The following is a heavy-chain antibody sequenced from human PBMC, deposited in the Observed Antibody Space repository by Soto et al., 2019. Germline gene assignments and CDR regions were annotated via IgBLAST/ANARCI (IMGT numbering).Heavy chain of an antibody. Sequence: SETLSLTCTVSGGSISSGDYYWSWIRQPPGKGMEWNGYIYKSGSTYYNTSLKSQITISVDKSKKQFSMKISSVTAAVTAVYYCAREFQYCISTSCYLDAFDIWGQGTMVT. CDR1: GGSISSGDYY. V-gene: IGHV4-30-4*01. D-gene: IGHD2-2*01. CDR2: IYKSGST. J-gene: IGHJ3*02. CDR3: AREFQYCISTSCYLDAFDI.